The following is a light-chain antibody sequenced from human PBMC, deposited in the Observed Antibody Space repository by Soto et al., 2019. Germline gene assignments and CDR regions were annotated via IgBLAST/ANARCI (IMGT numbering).Light chain of an antibody. CDR3: QQYNNWPT. V-gene: IGKV1-39*01. Sequence: DIQMTQSPSSLSASVGDRVTITCRASQSVSTYLNWYQQRLGEAPKLLSYAASTLQSGVPSRFSASGSGTDFTLTISSLQSEDFAVYYCQQYNNWPTFGQGTKVDIK. CDR1: QSVSTY. J-gene: IGKJ1*01. CDR2: AAS.